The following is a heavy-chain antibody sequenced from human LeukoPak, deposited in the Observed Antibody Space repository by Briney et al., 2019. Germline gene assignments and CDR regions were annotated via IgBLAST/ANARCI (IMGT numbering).Heavy chain of an antibody. V-gene: IGHV3-30*03. J-gene: IGHJ5*02. CDR2: ISHDGGAE. Sequence: PGTSLRLSCAVSGFGIGNHGMHWVRQAPDKGLEWVAMISHDGGAEYYGDSVKGRLTISRDNSENTLYLQMNGLRVEDTAVYYCARDWGSSGWYNWFDPWGQGTLVTVSS. D-gene: IGHD3-16*01. CDR1: GFGIGNHG. CDR3: ARDWGSSGWYNWFDP.